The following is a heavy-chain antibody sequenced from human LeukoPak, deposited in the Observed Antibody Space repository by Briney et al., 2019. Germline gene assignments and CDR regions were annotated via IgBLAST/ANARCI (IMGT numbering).Heavy chain of an antibody. Sequence: PGGSLRLSCAASGFTFSSYAMSWVRQAPGKGLEWVSAISGSGGSTYYADSVKGRFTISRDNSKNTLYLQMNSLRAEDTAVYYCAKDRITMVRGVIIPHYGMDVWGQGTTVTVSS. D-gene: IGHD3-10*01. V-gene: IGHV3-23*01. J-gene: IGHJ6*02. CDR2: ISGSGGST. CDR1: GFTFSSYA. CDR3: AKDRITMVRGVIIPHYGMDV.